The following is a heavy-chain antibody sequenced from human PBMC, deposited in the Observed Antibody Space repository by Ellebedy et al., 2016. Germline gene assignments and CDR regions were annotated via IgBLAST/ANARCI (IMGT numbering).Heavy chain of an antibody. Sequence: GESLKISCAASGFTISDYYMTWIRQAPGKGLEWLSYSSSRSDYTDYADSVKGRFTMSRDNAKNSLYMQINSLSAEDTAVYYCARNVGTTTVYYYYGMDVWGQGTTVTVSS. V-gene: IGHV3-11*06. D-gene: IGHD4-11*01. CDR3: ARNVGTTTVYYYYGMDV. CDR1: GFTISDYY. CDR2: SSSRSDYT. J-gene: IGHJ6*02.